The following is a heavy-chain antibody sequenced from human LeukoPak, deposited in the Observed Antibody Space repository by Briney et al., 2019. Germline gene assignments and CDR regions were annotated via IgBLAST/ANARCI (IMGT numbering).Heavy chain of an antibody. D-gene: IGHD1-7*01. CDR3: ARALNWNYECSDY. Sequence: GGSLRLSCAASGFTFGSYGMHWVRQAPGKGLEWVTFIRSDGSNKYYADSVKGRFTISRDNSKNTLYLQMNTLIADDTAVYYCARALNWNYECSDYWGQGTLVTVSS. V-gene: IGHV3-30*02. CDR1: GFTFGSYG. CDR2: IRSDGSNK. J-gene: IGHJ4*02.